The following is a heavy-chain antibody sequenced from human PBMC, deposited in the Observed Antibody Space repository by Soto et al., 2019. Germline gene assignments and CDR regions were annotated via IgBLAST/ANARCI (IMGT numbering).Heavy chain of an antibody. CDR1: GGSFSGYY. Sequence: SETLSLTCAVYGGSFSGYYWSWIRQPPGKGLEWIEEINHSGSTNYNPSLKSRVTISVDTSKNQFSLKLSSVTAADTAVYYCARVLKGGCSWYSGHHYYAMDVSGPGTTVTVSS. CDR3: ARVLKGGCSWYSGHHYYAMDV. V-gene: IGHV4-34*01. J-gene: IGHJ6*02. D-gene: IGHD1-26*01. CDR2: INHSGST.